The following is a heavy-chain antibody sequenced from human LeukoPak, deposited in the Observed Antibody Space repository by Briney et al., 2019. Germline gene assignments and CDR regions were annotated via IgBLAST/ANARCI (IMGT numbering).Heavy chain of an antibody. CDR2: IRSDGSNK. Sequence: PGGSLRLSCAASGFSFSSYGMHWVRQAPGKGLEWMAFIRSDGSNKYYADSVKGRFTISRDNSKTTLYLQMNSLRAEETAVYYCAKDYAPTYYYDSSGYFPDYWGQGTLVTVSS. CDR3: AKDYAPTYYYDSSGYFPDY. V-gene: IGHV3-30*02. J-gene: IGHJ4*02. D-gene: IGHD3-22*01. CDR1: GFSFSSYG.